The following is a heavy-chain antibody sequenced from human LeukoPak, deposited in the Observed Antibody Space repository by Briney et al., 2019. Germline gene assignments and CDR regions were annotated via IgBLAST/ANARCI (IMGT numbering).Heavy chain of an antibody. CDR3: ASGSSWGSGCYDY. CDR2: ISYDGSNK. V-gene: IGHV3-30*03. Sequence: VGSLRLSCAASGFTFSSYGMHWVRQAPGKGLEWVAVISYDGSNKYYADSVKGRFTISRDNSKNTLYLQMNSLRAEDTAVYYCASGSSWGSGCYDYWGQGTLVTVSS. J-gene: IGHJ4*02. D-gene: IGHD5-12*01. CDR1: GFTFSSYG.